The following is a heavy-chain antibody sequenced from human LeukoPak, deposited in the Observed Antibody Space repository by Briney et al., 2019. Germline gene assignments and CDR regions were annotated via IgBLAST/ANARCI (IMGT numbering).Heavy chain of an antibody. J-gene: IGHJ6*03. V-gene: IGHV4-59*01. D-gene: IGHD5-18*01. CDR2: IHYSGST. Sequence: SETLSLTCSGSGGSISGYYWSWIRQPPGKGLEWIGYIHYSGSTIYNPSLKGRVTISVDTSKSQFSLKLRSVTAGDTAVYYCARTTEGGYTYGYFYYYYMDVWGKGTTVTISS. CDR3: ARTTEGGYTYGYFYYYYMDV. CDR1: GGSISGYY.